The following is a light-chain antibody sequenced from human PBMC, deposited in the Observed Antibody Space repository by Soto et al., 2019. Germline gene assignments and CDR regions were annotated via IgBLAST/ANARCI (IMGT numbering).Light chain of an antibody. CDR2: AAS. CDR1: QGISSY. Sequence: DIQLTQSPSFLSAPVGDRVTITCRASQGISSYLAWYQQKPGKAPELLIYAASTLQTGVPSRFSGSGSGTEFTITISSLQPEDFAVYYCQQYGSSIKTFGQGTKVDIK. V-gene: IGKV1-9*01. CDR3: QQYGSSIKT. J-gene: IGKJ1*01.